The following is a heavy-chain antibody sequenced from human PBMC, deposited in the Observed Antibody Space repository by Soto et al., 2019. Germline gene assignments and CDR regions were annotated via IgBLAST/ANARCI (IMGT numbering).Heavy chain of an antibody. CDR1: GYTGTSYD. CDR2: MNPRTGNT. J-gene: IGHJ4*02. Sequence: QVQLVQSGAEVRNPGASVKVSCKASGYTGTSYDINWVRQATGQGLEWMGWMNPRTGNTGYAPKFQGGVAMTRDTSITTGYMELSCLRSEDTAVYYCARGRVEHNSWRGFDFWGQGTLVTVSS. D-gene: IGHD2-15*01. CDR3: ARGRVEHNSWRGFDF. V-gene: IGHV1-8*01.